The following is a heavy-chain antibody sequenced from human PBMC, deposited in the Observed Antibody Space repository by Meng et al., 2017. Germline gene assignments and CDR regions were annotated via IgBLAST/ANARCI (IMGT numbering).Heavy chain of an antibody. CDR3: ARVTSSYYFDY. D-gene: IGHD2/OR15-2a*01. V-gene: IGHV4-31*01. Sequence: VHPTESGPGLVKPSQTPSLTCTVSGGSISSGGYYWSWIRQHPGKGLEWIGYIYYSGSTYYNPSLKSLVTISVVTSKNQFSLKLSSVTAADTAVYYCARVTSSYYFDYWGQGTLVTVSS. CDR1: GGSISSGGYY. CDR2: IYYSGST. J-gene: IGHJ4*02.